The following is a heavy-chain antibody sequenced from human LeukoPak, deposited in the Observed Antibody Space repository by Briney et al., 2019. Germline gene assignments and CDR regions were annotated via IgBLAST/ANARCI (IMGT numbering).Heavy chain of an antibody. Sequence: SETLSLTCAVYGGSFSGYYWSWIRQPPGKGLEWIGEINHSGSTYYNPSLKSRVTISVDTSKNQFSLKLSSVTAADTAVYYCARRLRVSGSGWYWGQGTLVTVSS. CDR1: GGSFSGYY. CDR3: ARRLRVSGSGWY. V-gene: IGHV4-34*01. CDR2: INHSGST. J-gene: IGHJ4*02. D-gene: IGHD6-19*01.